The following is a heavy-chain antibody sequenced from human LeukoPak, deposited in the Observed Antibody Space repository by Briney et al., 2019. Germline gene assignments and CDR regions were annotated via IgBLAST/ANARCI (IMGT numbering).Heavy chain of an antibody. Sequence: GGSLRLSCAASGFTVSSSYISWVRRAPGKGLEWVSVIYAGDSTYYADSVKGRFIISRDNSKNTVYLQMDSLRAEDTAVYYCARSYAHYDFWSGYTYQNYFDPWGQGTLVTVSS. CDR1: GFTVSSSY. D-gene: IGHD3-3*01. J-gene: IGHJ5*02. CDR3: ARSYAHYDFWSGYTYQNYFDP. CDR2: IYAGDST. V-gene: IGHV3-53*01.